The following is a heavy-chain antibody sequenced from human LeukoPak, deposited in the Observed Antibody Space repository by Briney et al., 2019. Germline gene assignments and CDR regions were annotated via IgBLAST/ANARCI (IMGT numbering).Heavy chain of an antibody. CDR3: AKDSLYSGSPDAFDI. Sequence: GGSLRLSCAASGFTFSSYAMSWVRQAPGKGLEWGSAISGSGGSTYYADSVKGRFTISRDNSKNTLYLQMNSLRAEDTAVYYCAKDSLYSGSPDAFDIWGQGTMVTVSS. CDR2: ISGSGGST. D-gene: IGHD1-26*01. CDR1: GFTFSSYA. V-gene: IGHV3-23*01. J-gene: IGHJ3*02.